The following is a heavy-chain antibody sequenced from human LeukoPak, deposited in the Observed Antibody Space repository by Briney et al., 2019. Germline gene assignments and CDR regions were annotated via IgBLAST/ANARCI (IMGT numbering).Heavy chain of an antibody. CDR1: GFTFSSYW. V-gene: IGHV3-74*01. CDR2: ISTDGSGS. J-gene: IGHJ4*02. CDR3: VRDNPRCCGVVPANIDDY. Sequence: GGSLRLSCAASGFTFSSYWMHWVRQAPGKGLVWVSRISTDGSGSSYADFVKGRFTISRDNAKNTLYLQMNSLRAEDTAVYFCVRDNPRCCGVVPANIDDYWGQGTLVTVSS. D-gene: IGHD2-15*01.